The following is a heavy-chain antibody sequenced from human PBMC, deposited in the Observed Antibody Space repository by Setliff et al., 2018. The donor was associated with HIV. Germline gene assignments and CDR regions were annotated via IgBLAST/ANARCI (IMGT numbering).Heavy chain of an antibody. J-gene: IGHJ4*02. Sequence: AGGSLRLSCATSGFTFSNYGMHWVRQAPGKGLEWVTFIHYDGRDQNYEDSVKGRFTISRDNSKNTLYLQMKSLRAEDTAVYYWAKLSHSHDSNGFTVDYWGRGTLVTVSS. CDR2: IHYDGRDQ. CDR1: GFTFSNYG. D-gene: IGHD3-22*01. CDR3: AKLSHSHDSNGFTVDY. V-gene: IGHV3-30*02.